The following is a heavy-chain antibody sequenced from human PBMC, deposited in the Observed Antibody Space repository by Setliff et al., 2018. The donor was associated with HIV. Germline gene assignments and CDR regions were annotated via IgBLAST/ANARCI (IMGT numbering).Heavy chain of an antibody. D-gene: IGHD2-21*02. CDR2: IYFSGSA. CDR3: ARGRVFCDGDSCYHFDY. V-gene: IGHV4-31*01. CDR1: GDSITSGNLF. Sequence: SETLSLTCTVSGDSITSGNLFWSWIRQSPGKGLEWIGYIYFSGSATHNPTLKSPVSISVDTSKNQFYLTITSATAADTAVYYCARGRVFCDGDSCYHFDYWGRGILVTVSS. J-gene: IGHJ4*02.